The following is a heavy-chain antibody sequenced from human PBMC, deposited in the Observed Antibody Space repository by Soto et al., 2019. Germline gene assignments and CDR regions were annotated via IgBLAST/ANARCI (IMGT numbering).Heavy chain of an antibody. V-gene: IGHV3-74*01. Sequence: YLRDCYTASGGTFRRSEQHWFCIALGKGLVWVSSSKSDGSSTNYADSVKGRFTSSRDNARNTLYLQMNSLRVEDTAVYYCTREKWLQSTVGVIYYYSGMDVWGQGTKVTLSS. D-gene: IGHD3-3*01. J-gene: IGHJ6*01. CDR3: TREKWLQSTVGVIYYYSGMDV. CDR2: SKSDGSST. CDR1: GGTFRRSE.